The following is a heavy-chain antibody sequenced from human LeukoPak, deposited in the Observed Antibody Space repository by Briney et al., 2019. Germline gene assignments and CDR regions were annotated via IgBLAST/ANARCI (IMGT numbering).Heavy chain of an antibody. V-gene: IGHV3-48*02. CDR3: AKEQHQRVSANFDY. CDR2: ISSSSSTI. CDR1: GFTFSSYS. Sequence: PGGSLRLSCAASGFTFSSYSMNWVRQAPGKGLEWVSYISSSSSTIYYADSVKGRFTISRDNAKNSLYLQMNSLRDEDTAVYYCAKEQHQRVSANFDYWGQGTLVTVSS. D-gene: IGHD1/OR15-1a*01. J-gene: IGHJ4*02.